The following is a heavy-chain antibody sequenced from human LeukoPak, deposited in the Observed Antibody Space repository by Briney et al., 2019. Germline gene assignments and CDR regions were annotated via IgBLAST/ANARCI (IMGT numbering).Heavy chain of an antibody. CDR3: ARDHGVAAAGHDY. V-gene: IGHV3-7*01. J-gene: IGHJ4*02. CDR1: GFTFSSYW. CDR2: IKQDGSEK. D-gene: IGHD6-13*01. Sequence: GGSLRLSCAASGFTFSSYWMSWVRQAPGKGLEWVANIKQDGSEKYYVDSVKGRFTISRDNAKNSLYLQMNSLRVEDTAAYYCARDHGVAAAGHDYWGQGTLVTVSS.